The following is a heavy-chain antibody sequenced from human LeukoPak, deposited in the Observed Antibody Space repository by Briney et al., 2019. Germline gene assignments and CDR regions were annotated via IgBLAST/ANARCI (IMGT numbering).Heavy chain of an antibody. D-gene: IGHD3-9*01. J-gene: IGHJ5*02. Sequence: SETLSLTCTVSGGSISSYYWSWLRQPPGKGLEWSGYIYYSESTNYNPSLKSRVTISVGTSKNQFSLKLSSVTAADTAVYYCARENYDILTGYYYWFDPWGQGTLVTVSS. V-gene: IGHV4-59*01. CDR1: GGSISSYY. CDR2: IYYSEST. CDR3: ARENYDILTGYYYWFDP.